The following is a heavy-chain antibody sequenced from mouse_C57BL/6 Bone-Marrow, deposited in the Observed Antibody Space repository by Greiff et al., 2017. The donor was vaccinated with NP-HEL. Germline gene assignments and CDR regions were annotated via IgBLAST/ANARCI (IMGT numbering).Heavy chain of an antibody. CDR3: ARPYYGSSYFDY. V-gene: IGHV1-64*01. CDR2: IHPNSGST. D-gene: IGHD1-1*01. Sequence: QVQLQQPGAELVKPGASVKLSCKASGYTFTSYWMHWVKQRPGQGLEWIGMIHPNSGSTNYNEKFKSKATLTVDKSSSTAYMQLSSLTSEDSAVYYCARPYYGSSYFDYWGQGTTRAVSS. CDR1: GYTFTSYW. J-gene: IGHJ2*01.